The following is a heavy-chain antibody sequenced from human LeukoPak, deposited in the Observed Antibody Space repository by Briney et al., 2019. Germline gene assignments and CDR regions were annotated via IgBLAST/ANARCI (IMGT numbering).Heavy chain of an antibody. J-gene: IGHJ4*02. CDR2: ISVYNGDT. D-gene: IGHD2-2*01. V-gene: IGHV1-18*01. Sequence: ASVKVSCKASGYTFTSYGVSWVRQAPGQGLEWMGWISVYNGDTNYAQKLQGRVTMTTDTSTSTAYMELRSLRSEDTAVYYCAGTPLRNIVVVPAAPSYYFDYWGQGTLVTVSS. CDR1: GYTFTSYG. CDR3: AGTPLRNIVVVPAAPSYYFDY.